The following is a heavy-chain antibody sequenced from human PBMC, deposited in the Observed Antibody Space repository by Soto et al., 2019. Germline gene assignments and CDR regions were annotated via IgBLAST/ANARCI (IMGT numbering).Heavy chain of an antibody. D-gene: IGHD3-10*01. Sequence: SETLSLTCTVSGGSISSSSYYWGWIRQPPGKGLEWIGSTYYSGSTYYNPSLKSRVTISVDTSKNQFSLKLSSVTAADTAFFYCARPITMVGARPVAFDIWGQGTMVTVS. J-gene: IGHJ3*02. CDR3: ARPITMVGARPVAFDI. CDR2: TYYSGST. V-gene: IGHV4-39*01. CDR1: GGSISSSSYY.